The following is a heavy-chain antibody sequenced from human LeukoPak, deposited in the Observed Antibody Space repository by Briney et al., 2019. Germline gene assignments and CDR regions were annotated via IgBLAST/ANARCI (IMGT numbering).Heavy chain of an antibody. J-gene: IGHJ6*02. V-gene: IGHV3-23*01. CDR3: AKGRSGSSGYYYYGMDV. CDR2: ISGSGGST. D-gene: IGHD3-22*01. CDR1: GFTFSSYA. Sequence: GGSLRLSCAASGFTFSSYAMSWVRQAPGKGLEWVSAISGSGGSTYYADSVKGRFTISRDNSKNTLYLQMNSLRAEDTAVYYCAKGRSGSSGYYYYGMDVWGQGTTVTVSS.